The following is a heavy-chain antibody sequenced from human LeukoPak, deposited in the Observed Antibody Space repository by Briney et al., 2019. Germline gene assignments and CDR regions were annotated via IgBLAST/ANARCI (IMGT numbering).Heavy chain of an antibody. J-gene: IGHJ4*02. Sequence: GGSLRLSCIASGFAFSSYAVGWVRQAPGKGLEWVSAISGSGGSTYYADSVKGRFTISRDNSKNTLFLQMSSLRVEDTAVYYCAKESDITIVRSWFDYWGQGTLVTVSS. CDR3: AKESDITIVRSWFDY. V-gene: IGHV3-23*01. D-gene: IGHD3-10*01. CDR1: GFAFSSYA. CDR2: ISGSGGST.